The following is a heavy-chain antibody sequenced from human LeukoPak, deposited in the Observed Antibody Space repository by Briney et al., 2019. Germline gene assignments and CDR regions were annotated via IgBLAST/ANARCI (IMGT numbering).Heavy chain of an antibody. CDR2: INAGNGNT. Sequence: GASVKVSCKASGYTFTSYAMHWVRQAPGQRLEWMGWINAGNGNTKYSQKFQGRVTITRDTSASTAYMELSSLRSEDTAVYYCARARRFLEGLSHGWFAPWGQGTLVTVSS. V-gene: IGHV1-3*01. D-gene: IGHD3-3*01. CDR1: GYTFTSYA. CDR3: ARARRFLEGLSHGWFAP. J-gene: IGHJ5*02.